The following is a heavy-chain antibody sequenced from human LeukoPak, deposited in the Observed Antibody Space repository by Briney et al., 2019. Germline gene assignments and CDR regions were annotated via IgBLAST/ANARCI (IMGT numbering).Heavy chain of an antibody. D-gene: IGHD4-17*01. V-gene: IGHV6-1*01. CDR2: TYYRSKWYN. CDR1: VDSVFSNSAV. CDR3: AGAYGTYLPFDY. J-gene: IGHJ4*02. Sequence: SQTLSLTCAISVDSVFSNSAVWNWIRQSPSRGLEWLGRTYYRSKWYNEYAVSVKSRLSITPDTSKNHFSLQLNFVTPEDTATYYCAGAYGTYLPFDYWGQGSLVTVSS.